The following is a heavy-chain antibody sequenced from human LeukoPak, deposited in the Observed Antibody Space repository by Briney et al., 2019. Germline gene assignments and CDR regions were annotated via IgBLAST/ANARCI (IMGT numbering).Heavy chain of an antibody. J-gene: IGHJ6*02. CDR2: INHSGST. Sequence: SVTLSLTCAVYGGSFSGYYWSWIRQPPGKGLEWIGEINHSGSTNYNPSLKSRVTISVDTSKNQFSLKLSSVTAADTAVYYCARVWGSSYYYYGMDVWGQGTTVTVSS. CDR3: ARVWGSSYYYYGMDV. CDR1: GGSFSGYY. D-gene: IGHD7-27*01. V-gene: IGHV4-34*01.